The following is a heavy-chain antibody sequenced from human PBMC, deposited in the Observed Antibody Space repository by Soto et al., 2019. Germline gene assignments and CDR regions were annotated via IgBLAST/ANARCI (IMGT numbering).Heavy chain of an antibody. D-gene: IGHD3-22*01. J-gene: IGHJ4*02. CDR2: ISSSSSYI. V-gene: IGHV3-21*01. Sequence: GWSLRLSCAASGFTFSSYSMNWVRQAPGKGLEWVSSISSSSSYIYYADSVKGRFTISRDNAKNSLYLQMNSLRAEDTAVYYCARDPYYYDSSGYYSLSHAYYFDYWGQGTLVTVS. CDR3: ARDPYYYDSSGYYSLSHAYYFDY. CDR1: GFTFSSYS.